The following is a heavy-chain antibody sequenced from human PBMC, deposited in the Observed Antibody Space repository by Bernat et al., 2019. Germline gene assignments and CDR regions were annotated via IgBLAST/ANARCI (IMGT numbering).Heavy chain of an antibody. CDR1: GFSLSTRGMC. CDR3: ARILRNSYSGYDS. D-gene: IGHD5-12*01. CDR2: IYWDDDK. J-gene: IGHJ5*02. Sequence: QVTLRESGPALVKPTQTLTLTCTFSGFSLSTRGMCVSWIRQPPGKALEWLSLIYWDDDKYYSTSLKTRLTISKDTSKNQVVLRMTNLDPVDTATYYCARILRNSYSGYDSWGQGTLVTVSS. V-gene: IGHV2-70*01.